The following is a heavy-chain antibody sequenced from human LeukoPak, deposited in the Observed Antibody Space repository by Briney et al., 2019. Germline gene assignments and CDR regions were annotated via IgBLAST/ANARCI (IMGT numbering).Heavy chain of an antibody. Sequence: SETLSLTCTVSGGSIRSTTYYWGWIRQPPGKGLEWIGTIYYSGSTYYNPSLKSRVTISVDTSKNQFSLKLSSVTAADTAVYYCARVSGKFYFYYYMDVWGKGTTVTISS. V-gene: IGHV4-39*01. CDR2: IYYSGST. J-gene: IGHJ6*03. CDR3: ARVSGKFYFYYYMDV. CDR1: GGSIRSTTYY.